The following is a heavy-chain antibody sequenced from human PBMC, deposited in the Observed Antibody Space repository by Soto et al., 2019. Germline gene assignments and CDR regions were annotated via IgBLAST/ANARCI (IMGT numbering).Heavy chain of an antibody. CDR2: ISDSGGNT. CDR1: GFTFSTYA. V-gene: IGHV3-23*01. Sequence: GSLRLSCAASGFTFSTYAMSWVRQAPGKGLEWVSGISDSGGNTYYGDSVKGRFTISRDNAKSTLYLRMNSLRAEDTAVYYCAKTHYYDSSGYYLDYFHYWGQGTLVTVSS. J-gene: IGHJ4*02. D-gene: IGHD3-22*01. CDR3: AKTHYYDSSGYYLDYFHY.